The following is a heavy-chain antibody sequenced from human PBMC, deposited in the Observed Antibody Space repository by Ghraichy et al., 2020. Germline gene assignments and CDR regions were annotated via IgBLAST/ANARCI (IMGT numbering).Heavy chain of an antibody. CDR1: GFTFSSYG. J-gene: IGHJ4*02. Sequence: GGSLRLSCAASGFTFSSYGMNWVRQAPGKGLEWVSYISGSGKTTYYADSVKGRFTLSRDNAKMSLYLQMNSLRDEDTAVYYCVRDQYDSSGYKGDYWGQGTLVTVSS. D-gene: IGHD3-22*01. CDR2: ISGSGKTT. CDR3: VRDQYDSSGYKGDY. V-gene: IGHV3-48*02.